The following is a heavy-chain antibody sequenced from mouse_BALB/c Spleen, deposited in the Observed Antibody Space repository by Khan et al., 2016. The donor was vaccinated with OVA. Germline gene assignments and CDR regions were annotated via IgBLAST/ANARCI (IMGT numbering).Heavy chain of an antibody. V-gene: IGHV3-2*02. CDR2: ISFSGAS. J-gene: IGHJ4*01. CDR3: ERSLYYYYAYAMDY. Sequence: EVQLVESGPGLVKPSQSLSLTCTVTGYSITSDYAWNWIRQFPGNELEWMGFISFSGASSYNPSLKSRISFTRDTSKNQFFLQLNSVTTEDTATYSCERSLYYYYAYAMDYWSQGTSFTVSS. CDR1: GYSITSDYA. D-gene: IGHD2-4*01.